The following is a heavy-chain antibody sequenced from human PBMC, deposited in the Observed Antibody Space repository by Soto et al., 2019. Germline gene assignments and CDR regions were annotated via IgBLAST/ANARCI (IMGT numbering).Heavy chain of an antibody. CDR2: IPNAENKK. Sequence: GSLRLSCVASGFTFSSYGMRWVRQAPGKGLEWVAVIPNAENKKYYADSVKGRFTISRDNSQNTLFLQMHRLMSEDAAVYYCARTAGGRVRGALDIWGQGTMVTVSS. CDR1: GFTFSSYG. V-gene: IGHV3-30*03. J-gene: IGHJ3*02. D-gene: IGHD6-13*01. CDR3: ARTAGGRVRGALDI.